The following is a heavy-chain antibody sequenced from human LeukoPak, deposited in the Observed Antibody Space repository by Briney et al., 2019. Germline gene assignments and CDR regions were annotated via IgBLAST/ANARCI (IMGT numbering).Heavy chain of an antibody. CDR2: MYYSGST. V-gene: IGHV4-30-4*01. CDR1: GGSISSGDYY. J-gene: IGHJ6*02. Sequence: PSQTLSLTCTVSGGSISSGDYYWSWIRQPPGKGMEWIGYMYYSGSTNYNPSLKSRVTISVDTSKNQFSLKLSSVTAADTAVYYCARGYCSSTSCYSDGMDVWGQGTTVTVSS. CDR3: ARGYCSSTSCYSDGMDV. D-gene: IGHD2-2*02.